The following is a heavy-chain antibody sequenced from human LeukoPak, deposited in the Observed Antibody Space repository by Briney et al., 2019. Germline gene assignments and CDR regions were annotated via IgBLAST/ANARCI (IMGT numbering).Heavy chain of an antibody. V-gene: IGHV3-21*01. CDR2: ISSSGNYI. CDR1: GFTFSTYD. J-gene: IGHJ4*02. Sequence: GGSLRLSCAASGFTFSTYDMNWVRQAPGKGLEWVSSISSSGNYIYYADSVKGRFTISRDNAKNSLYLQMNSLRAEDTAVYYCARDPYCSGGSCYSSGWFDYWAREPWSPSP. CDR3: ARDPYCSGGSCYSSGWFDY. D-gene: IGHD2-15*01.